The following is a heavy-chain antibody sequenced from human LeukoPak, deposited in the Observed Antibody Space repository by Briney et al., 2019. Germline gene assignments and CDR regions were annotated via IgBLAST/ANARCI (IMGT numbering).Heavy chain of an antibody. D-gene: IGHD1-26*01. V-gene: IGHV4-59*12. CDR1: GVSISTDY. J-gene: IGHJ4*02. Sequence: SETLSLTCTVSGVSISTDYWTWVRQPPGKGLEWIGYIHYSGSTSYNPSLKSRVTISVDTSKNQFSLKLSSVTAADTAVFYCARENSGSYREFDYWGQGTLVTVSS. CDR2: IHYSGST. CDR3: ARENSGSYREFDY.